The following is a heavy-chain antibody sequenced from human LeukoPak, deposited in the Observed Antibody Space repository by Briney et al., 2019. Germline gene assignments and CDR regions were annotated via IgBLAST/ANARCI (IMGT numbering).Heavy chain of an antibody. CDR2: IYYSGST. CDR1: GGSISSSSYY. J-gene: IGHJ4*02. Sequence: PSETLSLTCTVSGGSISSSSYYWGWIRQPPGKGLEWIGSIYYSGSTYYNPSLKSRVTISVDTSKNQFSLKLSSVTAADTAVYYCAGEGPPYYDILTGYSLFDYWGQGTLVTVSS. D-gene: IGHD3-9*01. V-gene: IGHV4-39*07. CDR3: AGEGPPYYDILTGYSLFDY.